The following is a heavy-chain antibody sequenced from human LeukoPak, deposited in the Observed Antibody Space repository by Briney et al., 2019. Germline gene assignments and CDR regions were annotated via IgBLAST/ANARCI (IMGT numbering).Heavy chain of an antibody. D-gene: IGHD4-17*01. CDR1: GYSISRGYY. J-gene: IGHJ4*02. CDR2: IYHSGST. V-gene: IGHV4-38-2*02. Sequence: SETLSLTCTVSGYSISRGYYWGWIRQPPGKGLEWIGSIYHSGSTYYNPSLKSRVTISVDTSKNQFSLKLSSVTAADTAVYYCARLKATVSIHAYFDSWGQGTLVTVSS. CDR3: ARLKATVSIHAYFDS.